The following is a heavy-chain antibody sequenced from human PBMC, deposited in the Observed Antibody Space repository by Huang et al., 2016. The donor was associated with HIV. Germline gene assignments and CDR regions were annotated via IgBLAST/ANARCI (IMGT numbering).Heavy chain of an antibody. CDR2: ISSTLSYV. CDR3: ARPSSRSPDAFDV. J-gene: IGHJ3*01. D-gene: IGHD6-13*01. Sequence: EVVLVETGGGLVKPGGSLRLSCAGSGFTFSHYSMHWVRQATGKGVEWVSSISSTLSYVWYADSVRGRFTISRDNANNSLYLQMNSLRVEDTAIYYCARPSSRSPDAFDVWGQGTMVTVSS. V-gene: IGHV3-21*01. CDR1: GFTFSHYS.